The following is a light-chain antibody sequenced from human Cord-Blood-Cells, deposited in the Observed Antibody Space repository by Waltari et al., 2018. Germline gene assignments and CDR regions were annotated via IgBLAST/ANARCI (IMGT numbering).Light chain of an antibody. CDR2: WAS. V-gene: IGKV4-1*01. CDR1: QSVLYSSNNKNY. J-gene: IGKJ2*01. CDR3: QQYYSTPYT. Sequence: DIVMTQSPDSLAVSLGERATIHCKSSQSVLYSSNNKNYLAWYQQKPGQPPKLLIYWASTRESGVPDRFSGSGSGTDFTLTISSLQAEDVAVYYCQQYYSTPYTFGQVTKLEIK.